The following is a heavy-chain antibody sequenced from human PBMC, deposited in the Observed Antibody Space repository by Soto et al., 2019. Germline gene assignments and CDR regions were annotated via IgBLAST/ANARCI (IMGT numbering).Heavy chain of an antibody. CDR1: GGTFSSYA. Sequence: VASVKVSCKASGGTFSSYAISWVRQAPGQGLEWMGGIIPIFGTANYAQKFQGRVTITADESTSTAYMELSSLRSEDTAVYYCARDMGVPAWFDPWGQGTLVTVSS. J-gene: IGHJ5*02. CDR2: IIPIFGTA. D-gene: IGHD1-26*01. V-gene: IGHV1-69*13. CDR3: ARDMGVPAWFDP.